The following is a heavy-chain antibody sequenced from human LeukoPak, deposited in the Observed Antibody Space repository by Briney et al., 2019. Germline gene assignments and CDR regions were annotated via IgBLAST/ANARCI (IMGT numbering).Heavy chain of an antibody. CDR1: GFTFSSYG. CDR2: IRYDGSNK. CDR3: AKDGVTVTTFHAFDI. Sequence: GGSLRLSCAASGFTFSSYGMHWVRQAPGKGLEWVAFIRYDGSNKYYADSVKGRFTISRDNSKNTLYLQMNSPRAEDTAVYYCAKDGVTVTTFHAFDIWGQGTMVTVS. D-gene: IGHD4-17*01. V-gene: IGHV3-30*02. J-gene: IGHJ3*02.